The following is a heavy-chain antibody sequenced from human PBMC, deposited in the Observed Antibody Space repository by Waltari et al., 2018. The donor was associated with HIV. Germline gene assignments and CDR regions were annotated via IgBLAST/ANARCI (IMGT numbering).Heavy chain of an antibody. CDR1: SGSFNVYY. CDR3: VRGNWNYGDYYYGMDG. D-gene: IGHD1-7*01. V-gene: IGHV4-34*01. CDR2: ISHSGTT. J-gene: IGHJ6*02. Sequence: QVQLHQWGTGLLKPSKTLSLTCAVSSGSFNVYYWTWVRQRPGKGLEWIGEISHSGTTNYNPSLKSRVTISVDTSKNQFSLRLRSVTAKDSATYFCVRGNWNYGDYYYGMDGWGQGTIVTVSS.